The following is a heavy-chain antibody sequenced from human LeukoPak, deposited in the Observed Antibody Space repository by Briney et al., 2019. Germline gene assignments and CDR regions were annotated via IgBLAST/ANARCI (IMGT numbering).Heavy chain of an antibody. D-gene: IGHD3-10*01. J-gene: IGHJ6*02. CDR1: GYTLTSYG. Sequence: ASVKVSCKASGYTLTSYGLCWVRQAPGQGLEWMGWISGYNGNTNYAQKFQGRVTMTTDTSISKAYMEVRSLRSDDTAVYYCARVRSSHYGSGLGYYYGMDVWGQGTTVIVSS. CDR3: ARVRSSHYGSGLGYYYGMDV. CDR2: ISGYNGNT. V-gene: IGHV1-18*01.